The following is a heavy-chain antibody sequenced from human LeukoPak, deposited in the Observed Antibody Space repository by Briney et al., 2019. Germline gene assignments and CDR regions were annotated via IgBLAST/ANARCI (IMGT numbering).Heavy chain of an antibody. CDR3: ASSPDSLGNFDI. CDR1: GFTFSSSW. Sequence: GGSLRLSCAASGFTFSSSWMHWVRQAPGKGLVWVSRIYTDESSTNYADSVKGRFTISSDNAKNTLYLQMNSLRAEDTAVYYCASSPDSLGNFDIWGQGTMVTVSS. D-gene: IGHD3-16*01. J-gene: IGHJ3*02. V-gene: IGHV3-74*01. CDR2: IYTDESST.